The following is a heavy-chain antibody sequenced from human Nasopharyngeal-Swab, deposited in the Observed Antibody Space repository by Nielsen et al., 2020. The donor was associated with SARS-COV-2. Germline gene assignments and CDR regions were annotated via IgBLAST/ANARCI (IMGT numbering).Heavy chain of an antibody. J-gene: IGHJ1*01. CDR1: GGSISSGGYF. CDR3: ARHGVGSGWCFQH. Sequence: SETLSLTCTVSGGSISSGGYFWSWVRQPPGKGLEWIGQIYLSGGPSYNPSLKSRVTMSVDKSKNQFSLRLTSVTAADTAVYYCARHGVGSGWCFQHWGQGILVTVSS. V-gene: IGHV4-39*01. CDR2: IYLSGGP. D-gene: IGHD6-19*01.